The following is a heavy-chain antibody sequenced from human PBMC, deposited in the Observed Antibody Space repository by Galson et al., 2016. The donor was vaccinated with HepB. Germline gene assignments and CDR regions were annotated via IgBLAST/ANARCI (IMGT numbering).Heavy chain of an antibody. Sequence: SVKVSCKASGYTFTANQMHWVRQAPGQGLEWMGCINPHSGGTHYAQKFQGRVTMTRDRSASTVYMELSSLRSEDTAIYYCSRGGGVGVLYGADYWAQGTLVTVSS. D-gene: IGHD2-8*02. CDR2: INPHSGGT. CDR3: SRGGGVGVLYGADY. CDR1: GYTFTANQ. V-gene: IGHV1-2*02. J-gene: IGHJ4*02.